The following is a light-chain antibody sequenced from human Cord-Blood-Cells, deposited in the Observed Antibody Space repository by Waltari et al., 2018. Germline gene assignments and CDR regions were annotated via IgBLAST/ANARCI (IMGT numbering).Light chain of an antibody. CDR1: KLGDRY. J-gene: IGLJ2*01. CDR2: QDS. V-gene: IGLV3-1*01. Sequence: SYELTQPPSVSVSPAQTASIPCSGDKLGDRYACGYQQKPGQSPVLVIDQDSKPPAAIPELFACSSSGNTATLTISRTKAMDEADYFCQAWDSSTAVFGGQTKLTVL. CDR3: QAWDSSTAV.